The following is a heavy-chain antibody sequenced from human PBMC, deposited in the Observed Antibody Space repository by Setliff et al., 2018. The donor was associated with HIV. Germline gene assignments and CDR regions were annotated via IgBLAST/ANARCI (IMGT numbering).Heavy chain of an antibody. D-gene: IGHD3-10*01. V-gene: IGHV4-59*06. CDR1: GGSISSHY. CDR2: IYYSGDT. J-gene: IGHJ4*02. Sequence: PSETLSLTCTVSGGSISSHYWSWIRQTPGKGLEWIGYIYYSGDTYYNATLQSRATILLDMSKNQFFLTLTSVTAADTAVYFCARVPFGSGSYYFDFWGQGTLVTVSS. CDR3: ARVPFGSGSYYFDF.